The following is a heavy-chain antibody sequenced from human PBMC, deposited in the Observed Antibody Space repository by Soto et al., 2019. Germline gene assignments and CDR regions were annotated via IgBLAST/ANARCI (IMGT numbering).Heavy chain of an antibody. CDR3: ARERIAAAGRNITYYYYYGMDV. J-gene: IGHJ6*02. CDR1: GFTFSSYG. CDR2: IWYDGSNK. V-gene: IGHV3-33*01. Sequence: GGSLRLSCAASGFTFSSYGMHWVRQAPGKGLEWVAVIWYDGSNKYYADSVKGRFTISRDNSKNTLYLQMNSLRAEDTAVYYCARERIAAAGRNITYYYYYGMDVWGQGTTVTVSS. D-gene: IGHD6-13*01.